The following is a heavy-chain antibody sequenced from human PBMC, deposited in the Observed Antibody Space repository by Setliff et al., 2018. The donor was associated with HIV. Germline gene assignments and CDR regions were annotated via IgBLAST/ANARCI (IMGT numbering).Heavy chain of an antibody. CDR2: IYYSGST. J-gene: IGHJ6*03. Sequence: PSETLSLTCTVSGGSISSHYWSWIRQPPGKGLEWIGYIYYSGSTNYNPSLKSRVTISVDTSKNQFSLKLSSVTSADTAVYYCESDGPLERSYRYYYYYMDVWGKGTTVTVSS. D-gene: IGHD3-10*01. CDR3: ESDGPLERSYRYYYYYMDV. V-gene: IGHV4-59*11. CDR1: GGSISSHY.